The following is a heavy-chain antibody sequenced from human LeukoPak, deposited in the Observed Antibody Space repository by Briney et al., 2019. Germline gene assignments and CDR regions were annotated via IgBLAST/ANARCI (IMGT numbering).Heavy chain of an antibody. CDR1: GGSISSYY. Sequence: SETLSLTCTVSGGSISSYYWSWIRQPPGKGPEWIGYIYYSGSTNYNPSLKSRVTISVDTSKNQFSLKLSSVTAADTAVYYCARLTEFGEDYWGQGTLVTVSS. CDR3: ARLTEFGEDY. V-gene: IGHV4-59*08. J-gene: IGHJ4*02. CDR2: IYYSGST. D-gene: IGHD3-10*02.